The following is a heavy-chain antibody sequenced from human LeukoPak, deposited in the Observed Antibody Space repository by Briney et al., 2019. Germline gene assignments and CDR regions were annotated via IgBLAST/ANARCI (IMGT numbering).Heavy chain of an antibody. CDR1: GGSISSYY. CDR2: IYTSGST. J-gene: IGHJ5*02. V-gene: IGHV4-4*07. CDR3: ARDAPSSGWYVPGFDP. Sequence: SETLSLTCTVSGGSISSYYWSWIRQPAGKGLEWIGRIYTSGSTSYNPSLKSRVTMSVDTSKNQFSLKLSSVTAADTAVYYCARDAPSSGWYVPGFDPWGQGTLVTVSS. D-gene: IGHD6-19*01.